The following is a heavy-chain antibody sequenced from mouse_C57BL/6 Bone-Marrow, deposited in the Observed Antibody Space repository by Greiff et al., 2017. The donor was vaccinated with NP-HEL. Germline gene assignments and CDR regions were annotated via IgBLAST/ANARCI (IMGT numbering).Heavy chain of an antibody. CDR3: TDYYGSSLYARDY. D-gene: IGHD1-1*01. Sequence: EVQLQQSGAELVRPGASVKLSCTASGFNIKDDYMHWVKQRPEQGLEWIGWIDPENGDTEYASKFQGKATITADTSSNTAYLQLSSLTSEDTAVDYSTDYYGSSLYARDYWGQGTSVTVSS. CDR2: IDPENGDT. CDR1: GFNIKDDY. V-gene: IGHV14-4*01. J-gene: IGHJ4*01.